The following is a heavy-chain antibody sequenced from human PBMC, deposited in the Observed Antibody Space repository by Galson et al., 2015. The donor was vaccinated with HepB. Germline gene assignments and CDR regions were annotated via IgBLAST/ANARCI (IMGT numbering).Heavy chain of an antibody. D-gene: IGHD2-2*01. Sequence: SLRLSCAASGFTFSSYAMHWVRQAPGKGLERVAVIWYDGSNKYYADSVKGRFTISRDNSKNTLYLQMNSLRAEDTAVYYCARDRFGVVVPAAILLDYWGQGTLVTVSS. CDR2: IWYDGSNK. J-gene: IGHJ4*02. CDR3: ARDRFGVVVPAAILLDY. CDR1: GFTFSSYA. V-gene: IGHV3-33*08.